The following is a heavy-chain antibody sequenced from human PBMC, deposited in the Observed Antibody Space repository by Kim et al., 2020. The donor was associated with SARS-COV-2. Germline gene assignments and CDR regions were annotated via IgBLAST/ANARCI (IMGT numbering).Heavy chain of an antibody. CDR3: ARENILTGYR. Sequence: SETLSLTCTVSGGSISSSNYYWGWVRQPPGKGLEWIGNIYYSGSTYYNPSLKSRVTISVDTSKNQFSLKLTSVTAADTAVYYCARENILTGYRWGQGTLVTVSS. J-gene: IGHJ4*02. V-gene: IGHV4-39*07. CDR1: GGSISSSNYY. D-gene: IGHD3-9*01. CDR2: IYYSGST.